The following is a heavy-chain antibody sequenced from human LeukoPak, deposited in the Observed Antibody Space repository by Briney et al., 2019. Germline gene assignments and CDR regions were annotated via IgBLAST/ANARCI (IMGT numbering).Heavy chain of an antibody. V-gene: IGHV3-30*04. CDR3: ARDGDYDFWSGYYIDY. CDR1: GFTFSSYA. D-gene: IGHD3-3*01. CDR2: ISYDGSNK. Sequence: GSLRLSCAASGFTFSSYAMHWVRQAPGKGLEWVAVISYDGSNKFYADSVKGRFTISRDNSKNTMYLQMNSLRAEDTAVYYCARDGDYDFWSGYYIDYWGQGTLVTVSS. J-gene: IGHJ4*02.